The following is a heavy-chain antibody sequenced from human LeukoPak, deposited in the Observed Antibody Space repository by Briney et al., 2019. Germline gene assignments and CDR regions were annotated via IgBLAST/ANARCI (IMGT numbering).Heavy chain of an antibody. CDR2: IYTSGCT. V-gene: IGHV4-61*02. CDR3: ARDYYDSSGYYFPFDY. D-gene: IGHD3-22*01. CDR1: GGSISSGSYY. Sequence: SETLSLTCTVSGGSISSGSYYWSWIRQPAGKGLEWIGRIYTSGCTNYNPSLKSRVTISVDTSKNQFSLKLSSVTAADTAVYYCARDYYDSSGYYFPFDYWGQGTLVTVSS. J-gene: IGHJ4*02.